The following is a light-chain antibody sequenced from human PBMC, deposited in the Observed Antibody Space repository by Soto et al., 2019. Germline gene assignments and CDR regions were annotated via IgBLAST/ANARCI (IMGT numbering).Light chain of an antibody. V-gene: IGKV4-1*01. CDR2: WAS. Sequence: DIVMTQSPDSLAMSLGERATINCKSSQSVLYSSNNKNYLAWYQQKPGQPPKLLIYWASTRESGVPDRFSGSGSGTDFTLTISSLQAEDVAVYYCLQYYITPLTCGGGTKVEVK. J-gene: IGKJ4*01. CDR1: QSVLYSSNNKNY. CDR3: LQYYITPLT.